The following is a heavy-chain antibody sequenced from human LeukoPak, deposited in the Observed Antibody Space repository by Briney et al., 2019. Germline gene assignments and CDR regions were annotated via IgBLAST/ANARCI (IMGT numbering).Heavy chain of an antibody. J-gene: IGHJ4*02. D-gene: IGHD3-3*01. CDR1: GYTFTGYY. CDR3: ARDRGNYDFWSGYYHGFDY. CDR2: INPNSGGT. Sequence: ASVKVSCKASGYTFTGYYMHWVRQAPGQGLEWMGWINPNSGGTNYAQKFQGRVTMTRDTSISTAYMELSRLRSDDTAVYYCARDRGNYDFWSGYYHGFDYWGQGTLVTVSS. V-gene: IGHV1-2*02.